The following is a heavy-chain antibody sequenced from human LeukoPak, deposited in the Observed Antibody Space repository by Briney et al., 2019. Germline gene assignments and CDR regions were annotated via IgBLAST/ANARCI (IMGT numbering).Heavy chain of an antibody. CDR1: GDSVSRTNVA. J-gene: IGHJ4*02. D-gene: IGHD3-16*02. CDR2: TIYRSEWHH. Sequence: SQTLSLTCAISGDSVSRTNVAWNWIRQSPSGGLEWLGRTIYRSEWHHDYAVSMKGRITISPDTSRNQFPLQLNSVTPEDTAVYYCATYRFDYWGQGTLVTVSA. V-gene: IGHV6-1*01. CDR3: ATYRFDY.